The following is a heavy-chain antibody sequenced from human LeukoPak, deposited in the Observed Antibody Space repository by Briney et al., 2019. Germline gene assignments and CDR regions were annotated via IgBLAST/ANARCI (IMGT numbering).Heavy chain of an antibody. CDR3: ARARLMYYYDSSGYSYQLDY. V-gene: IGHV4-34*01. J-gene: IGHJ4*02. D-gene: IGHD3-22*01. CDR1: GGSFSGYY. CDR2: INHSGST. Sequence: SETLSLTCAVYGGSFSGYYWSWIHQPPGKGLEWIGEINHSGSTNYNPSLKSRVTLSVGTSKNQFSLKLSSVTAADTAVYYSARARLMYYYDSSGYSYQLDYWGQGTLVTVSS.